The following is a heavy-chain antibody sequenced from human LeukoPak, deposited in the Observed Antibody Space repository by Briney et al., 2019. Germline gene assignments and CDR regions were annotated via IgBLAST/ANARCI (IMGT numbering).Heavy chain of an antibody. CDR3: ASLSMYSSRTYNFDY. CDR2: IIPIFGTA. CDR1: GGTFSSYA. D-gene: IGHD6-13*01. V-gene: IGHV1-69*13. J-gene: IGHJ4*02. Sequence: SVKVSCKASGGTFSSYAISWVRQAPGQGLEWMGGIIPIFGTANYAQKFQGRVMITADESTSTAYMELSSLRSEDTAVYYCASLSMYSSRTYNFDYWGQGALVTVSS.